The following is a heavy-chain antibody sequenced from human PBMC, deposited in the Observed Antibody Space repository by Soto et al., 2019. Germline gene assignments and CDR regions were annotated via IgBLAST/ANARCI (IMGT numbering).Heavy chain of an antibody. CDR2: INPNSGGT. D-gene: IGHD6-13*01. CDR1: GYTFTGYY. Sequence: ASVKVSGKASGYTFTGYYMHWVRQAPGQGLEWMGWINPNSGGTNYAQKFQGRVTMTRDTSISTAYMELSRLRSDDTAVYYCARGYLALSRSSWNILGYWGQGTLVTVSS. V-gene: IGHV1-2*02. CDR3: ARGYLALSRSSWNILGY. J-gene: IGHJ4*02.